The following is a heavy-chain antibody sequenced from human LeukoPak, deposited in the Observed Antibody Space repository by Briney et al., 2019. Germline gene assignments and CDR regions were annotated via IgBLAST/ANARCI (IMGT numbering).Heavy chain of an antibody. CDR3: VRGTMNAIDQLDY. CDR1: GFTFSNYL. J-gene: IGHJ4*02. D-gene: IGHD1-1*01. V-gene: IGHV3-74*01. Sequence: GGSLRLSCVASGFTFSNYLMHWVRQAPGKGLVWASRIDYHGTGAAYADSVKGRLTISRDNAKNTLYLQMNSLSAEDTAVYYCVRGTMNAIDQLDYWGRGTLVAVSS. CDR2: IDYHGTGA.